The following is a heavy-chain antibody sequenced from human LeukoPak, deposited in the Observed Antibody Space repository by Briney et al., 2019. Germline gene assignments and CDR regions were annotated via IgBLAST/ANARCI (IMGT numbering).Heavy chain of an antibody. Sequence: GGSLRLSCVASGFSFSDYGMHWVRQALGKGLEWVAVISYDGITKKYADSVQGRFTISRDNSKNTVQLEMNSLRVEDTAVYYCVFCSGGNCYYAVRGWTYWGQGTLVTVSS. CDR3: VFCSGGNCYYAVRGWTY. V-gene: IGHV3-30*03. CDR1: GFSFSDYG. D-gene: IGHD2-15*01. J-gene: IGHJ4*02. CDR2: ISYDGITK.